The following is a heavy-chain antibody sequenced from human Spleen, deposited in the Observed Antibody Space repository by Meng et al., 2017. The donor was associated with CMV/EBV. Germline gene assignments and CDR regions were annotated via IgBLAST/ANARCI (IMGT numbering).Heavy chain of an antibody. J-gene: IGHJ6*02. CDR2: ISAYNGHT. Sequence: ASVKVSCKASGFTFTSYYIPWVRQAPGRGLELMGWISAYNGHTKYAQNFQGRVTMTTDTSTSTAYMELRSLRSDDTAIYYCARGLGASYFYGVDVWGLGTTVTVSS. V-gene: IGHV1-18*01. CDR1: GFTFTSYY. D-gene: IGHD3-16*01. CDR3: ARGLGASYFYGVDV.